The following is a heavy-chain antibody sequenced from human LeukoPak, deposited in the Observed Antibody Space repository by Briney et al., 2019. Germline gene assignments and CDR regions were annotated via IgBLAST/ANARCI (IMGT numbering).Heavy chain of an antibody. J-gene: IGHJ4*02. V-gene: IGHV3-23*01. CDR3: AKGPAGIVGATIWYFDY. D-gene: IGHD1-26*01. Sequence: PGGSRRLACAASGFTFSSSSMSWDRHAPGEWREWVSAISGSGGSTYYADNVKGRFTISRDNSKNTLYLQMNSLRAEDTAVYYCAKGPAGIVGATIWYFDYWGQGTLVTVSS. CDR1: GFTFSSSS. CDR2: ISGSGGST.